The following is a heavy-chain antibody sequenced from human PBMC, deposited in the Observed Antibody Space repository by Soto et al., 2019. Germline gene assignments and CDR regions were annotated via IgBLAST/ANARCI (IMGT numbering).Heavy chain of an antibody. CDR3: ARRAVVAVTGSLDNWLDP. J-gene: IGHJ5*02. D-gene: IGHD2-21*01. V-gene: IGHV4-39*07. CDR2: FFIGGNT. Sequence: SETLSLTCTVSGGSISSSTYYWGWMRQPPGKGLEWIASFFIGGNTYYNPSLKSRVTTSVDTSKNQFSLKVNSVTAADTAMYYCARRAVVAVTGSLDNWLDPWGQGILVTVSS. CDR1: GGSISSSTYY.